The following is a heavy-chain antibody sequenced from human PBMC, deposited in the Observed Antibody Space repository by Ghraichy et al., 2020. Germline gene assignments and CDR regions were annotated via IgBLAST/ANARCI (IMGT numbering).Heavy chain of an antibody. J-gene: IGHJ4*02. CDR2: FIPIRGGA. D-gene: IGHD3-3*01. V-gene: IGHV1-69*10. Sequence: SVKVSCKASGGTFRKFAMSWVRQAPGQGLEWMGGFIPIRGGANYAQKFQGRITITADESTNTVYMDLSSLTSEDTAVYFCATPITYWDSWSGYPPFDYWGQGTLVTVSS. CDR1: GGTFRKFA. CDR3: ATPITYWDSWSGYPPFDY.